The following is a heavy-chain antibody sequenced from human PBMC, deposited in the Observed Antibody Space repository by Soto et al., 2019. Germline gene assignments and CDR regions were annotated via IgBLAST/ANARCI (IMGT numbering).Heavy chain of an antibody. CDR3: ARPGEAAGFDAFDI. Sequence: PGGSLRLSCAASGFTFSSYSMNWVRQAPGKGLEWVSSISSSSSYIYYADSVKGRFTISRDNAKNSLYLQMNSLRAEDTAVYYCARPGEAAGFDAFDIWGQGTMVTVSS. D-gene: IGHD6-13*01. CDR1: GFTFSSYS. CDR2: ISSSSSYI. V-gene: IGHV3-21*01. J-gene: IGHJ3*02.